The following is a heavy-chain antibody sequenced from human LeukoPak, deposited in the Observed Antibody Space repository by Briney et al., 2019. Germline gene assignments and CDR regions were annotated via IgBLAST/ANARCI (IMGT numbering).Heavy chain of an antibody. J-gene: IGHJ4*02. CDR2: IKQDGSET. CDR3: ARSPLATYCGGDCYILDY. Sequence: GGSLRLSCEASGFTFRNYDMHWARQAPGKGLDWVANIKQDGSETYYVDSVKGRFTISRDNAKNSLYLQMNSLRAEDTAVYYCARSPLATYCGGDCYILDYWGQGTLVTVSS. D-gene: IGHD2-21*02. V-gene: IGHV3-7*01. CDR1: GFTFRNYD.